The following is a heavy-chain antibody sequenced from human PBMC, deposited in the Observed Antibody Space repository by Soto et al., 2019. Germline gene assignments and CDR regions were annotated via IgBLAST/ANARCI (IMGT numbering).Heavy chain of an antibody. D-gene: IGHD3-3*01. J-gene: IGHJ6*02. CDR2: INYSGST. CDR1: VRSISPGPYF. V-gene: IGHV4-31*03. Sequence: TLSPIRTFTVRSISPGPYFGSGTRQHLGKGLEWIGYINYSGSTYYNPSLKSRVTISVDTSKNQFSLKLSSVTAADTAVYYCARDPTILGVVTRRYYGMDVWGQGTMVTVSS. CDR3: ARDPTILGVVTRRYYGMDV.